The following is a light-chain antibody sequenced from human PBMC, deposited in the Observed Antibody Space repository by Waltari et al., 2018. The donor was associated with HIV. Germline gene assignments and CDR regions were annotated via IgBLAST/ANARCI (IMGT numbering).Light chain of an antibody. CDR1: SSNIGAGYD. CDR2: VSI. Sequence: QSVLTQPPSVSGAPGQRVTLPCTGSSSNIGAGYDVHWYQLLPGTAPKLLIFVSIIRPSGFPDRFSGSKSGTSASLAITGLQAEDEADYYCQSYDSSLSGSWVFGGGTKLTVL. J-gene: IGLJ3*02. V-gene: IGLV1-40*01. CDR3: QSYDSSLSGSWV.